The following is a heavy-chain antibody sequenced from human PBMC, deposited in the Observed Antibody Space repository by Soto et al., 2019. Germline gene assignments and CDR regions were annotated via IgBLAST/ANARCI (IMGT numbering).Heavy chain of an antibody. J-gene: IGHJ4*02. CDR3: ARGRYGDY. V-gene: IGHV1-18*01. CDR2: ISAHNGNT. D-gene: IGHD1-1*01. CDR1: GYTFTSYG. Sequence: QVHLVQSGAEVKKPGASVKVSCKASGYTFTSYGITWVRQAPGQGLEWMGWISAHNGNTDYAQKLQGRVIVTRDTSTSTAYMELRSLRSVATAVYYCARGRYGDYWGQGALVTVSS.